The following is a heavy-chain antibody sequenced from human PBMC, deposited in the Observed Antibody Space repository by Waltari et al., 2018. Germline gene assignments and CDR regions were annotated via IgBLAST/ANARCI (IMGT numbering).Heavy chain of an antibody. CDR1: GFTFSSYA. J-gene: IGHJ4*02. V-gene: IGHV3-30-3*01. CDR3: ARYGDGDYGGSADY. Sequence: QVQLVESGGGVVQPGRSLRLSCAASGFTFSSYAMHWVPQAPGKGLEWVAVISYDGSNKYYADSVKGRFTISRDNSKNTLYLQMNSLRAEDTAVYYCARYGDGDYGGSADYWGQGTLVTVSS. D-gene: IGHD4-17*01. CDR2: ISYDGSNK.